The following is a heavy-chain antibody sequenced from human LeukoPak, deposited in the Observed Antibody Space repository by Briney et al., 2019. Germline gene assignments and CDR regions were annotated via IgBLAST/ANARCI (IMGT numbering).Heavy chain of an antibody. CDR3: AKDYSAATPY. V-gene: IGHV3-23*01. J-gene: IGHJ4*02. CDR2: ISGSGGTT. CDR1: GFTFRTSA. Sequence: GGSLRLSCAASGFTFRTSAMSWVRQAPGKGLEWVSAISGSGGTTYYADSVKGRFTISRDNSNNTLSLQMHSLRAEDTAVYYCAKDYSAATPYWGQGTPVTVSS. D-gene: IGHD6-13*01.